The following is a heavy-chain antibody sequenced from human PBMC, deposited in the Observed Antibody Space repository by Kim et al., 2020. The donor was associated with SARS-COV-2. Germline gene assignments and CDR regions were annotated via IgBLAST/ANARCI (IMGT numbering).Heavy chain of an antibody. CDR3: ARVSEYQVQYGGEDFYYYYRDV. CDR1: GFSLDKYN. CDR2: ISGSSSYI. V-gene: IGHV3-21*01. J-gene: IGHJ6*03. Sequence: GGSLRLSCAASGFSLDKYNMNWVRQAPGKGLEWVSSISGSSSYIFYGDSVKGRFTISRDNAKKSLWLQMNSLRAEDTAVYYCARVSEYQVQYGGEDFYYYYRDVWGEGTTVTVSS. D-gene: IGHD2-2*02.